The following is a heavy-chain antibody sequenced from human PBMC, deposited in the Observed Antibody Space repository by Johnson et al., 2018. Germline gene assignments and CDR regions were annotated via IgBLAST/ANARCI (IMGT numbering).Heavy chain of an antibody. V-gene: IGHV3-30*04. CDR2: ISYDGTYT. Sequence: VQLVESGGSVVQPGTSLRLSCSASEFTFSTVHWVRHAPGKGLEWVAVISYDGTYTYSADSVKGRFTISRDNSKNTLYLQMNSRRAEDTAVYYWAPVIAVPGTLDCQHWGQGTLVIVSS. J-gene: IGHJ1*01. CDR1: EFTFST. CDR3: APVIAVPGTLDCQH. D-gene: IGHD6-19*01.